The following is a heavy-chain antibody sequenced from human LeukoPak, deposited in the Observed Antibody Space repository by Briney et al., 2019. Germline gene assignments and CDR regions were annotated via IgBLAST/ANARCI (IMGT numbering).Heavy chain of an antibody. V-gene: IGHV3-23*01. CDR3: ARGGGFCGGDCYGIDY. J-gene: IGHJ4*02. CDR1: GFTFSSYG. CDR2: ISGSGGST. Sequence: GGSLRLSCAASGFTFSSYGMHWVRQAPGKGLEWVSVISGSGGSTYYADSVKGRFTISRDNSKNTLYLQMNSLRAEDTAVYYCARGGGFCGGDCYGIDYWGQGTLVTVSS. D-gene: IGHD2-21*01.